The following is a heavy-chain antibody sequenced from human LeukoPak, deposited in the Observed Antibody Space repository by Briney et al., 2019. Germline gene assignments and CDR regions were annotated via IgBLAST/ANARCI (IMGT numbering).Heavy chain of an antibody. D-gene: IGHD6-13*01. CDR1: GFTFSDYA. J-gene: IGHJ4*02. V-gene: IGHV3-53*01. CDR3: ARDWQQFHLGN. Sequence: PGGSLRLSCAASGFTFSDYAMTWVRQAPGKGLEWVSVIHPGGKTYYADSVKGRFTIARDNSKNTLSLQMNSLRAEDTAVYYCARDWQQFHLGNWGQGTLVTVSS. CDR2: IHPGGKT.